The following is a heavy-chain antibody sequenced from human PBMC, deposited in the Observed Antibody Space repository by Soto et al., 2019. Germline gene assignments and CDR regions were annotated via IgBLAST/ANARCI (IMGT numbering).Heavy chain of an antibody. CDR2: IRAYNGNT. Sequence: QVQLVQSGAEVKKPGASVKVSCKASGYTFSSYGISWVRQAPGQGLEWMGWIRAYNGNTNYAQKLQGRVTITTDTSTSTAYMALRSLSSDDTAVYYCARDSPPFDPWGQGPLVTVSS. CDR3: ARDSPPFDP. CDR1: GYTFSSYG. J-gene: IGHJ5*02. V-gene: IGHV1-18*01.